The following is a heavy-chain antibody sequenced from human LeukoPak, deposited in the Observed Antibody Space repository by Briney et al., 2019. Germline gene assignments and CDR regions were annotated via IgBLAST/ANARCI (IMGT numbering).Heavy chain of an antibody. Sequence: GGSLRLSCVTSGSTFSTYWMNWVRQAPGKGLEWVATMKQDGSEKYYVDSVKGRFTVSRDDAKNSLYLQMNSLRAEDTAVYYCATLTVSFYDSSGYSHWGQGTLVTVSS. CDR2: MKQDGSEK. CDR1: GSTFSTYW. V-gene: IGHV3-7*01. CDR3: ATLTVSFYDSSGYSH. D-gene: IGHD3-22*01. J-gene: IGHJ4*02.